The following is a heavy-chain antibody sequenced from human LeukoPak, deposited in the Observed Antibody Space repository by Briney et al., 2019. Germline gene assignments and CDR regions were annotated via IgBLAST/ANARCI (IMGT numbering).Heavy chain of an antibody. V-gene: IGHV3-30-3*01. CDR3: ARAPDYGDYRSRFDP. CDR2: LSFDGSNK. D-gene: IGHD4-17*01. CDR1: GFTFSSNA. J-gene: IGHJ5*02. Sequence: PGMSLRLSCAASGFTFSSNAMRWVRQAPGKGLEWVATLSFDGSNKFYADSLRGRFTISRDNSKNTLYLQMNSLRSDDTAVYYCARAPDYGDYRSRFDPWGQGTLVTVSS.